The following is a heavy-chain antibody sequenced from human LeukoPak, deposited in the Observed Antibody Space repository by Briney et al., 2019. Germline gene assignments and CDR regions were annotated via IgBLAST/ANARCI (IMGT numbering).Heavy chain of an antibody. V-gene: IGHV4-39*02. CDR3: AREGVYGDYVWYFDY. CDR1: GGSISSSSYY. J-gene: IGHJ4*02. Sequence: SETLSLTCTVSGGSISSSSYYWGWIRQPPGKGLEWIGSIYYSGSTYYNPSLKSRVTISVDTSKNQFSLKLSSVTAADTAVYYCAREGVYGDYVWYFDYWGQGTLVTVSS. D-gene: IGHD4-17*01. CDR2: IYYSGST.